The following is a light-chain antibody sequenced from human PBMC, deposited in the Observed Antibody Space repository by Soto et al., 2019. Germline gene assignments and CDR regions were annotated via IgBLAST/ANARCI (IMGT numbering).Light chain of an antibody. CDR3: QQYCTSPPT. J-gene: IGKJ1*01. Sequence: EIVLTQSPGTLSLSPGERATLSCRASQSVSSNYLAWYQRKPGQAPRLLIYGASSRAIDIPNRFSGSGSGTYFTLTITILEPEDFAVYYWQQYCTSPPTFGQGTKVEI. V-gene: IGKV3-20*01. CDR2: GAS. CDR1: QSVSSNY.